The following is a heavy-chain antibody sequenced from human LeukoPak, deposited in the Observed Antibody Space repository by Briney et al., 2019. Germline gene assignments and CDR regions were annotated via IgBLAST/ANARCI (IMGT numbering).Heavy chain of an antibody. J-gene: IGHJ4*02. CDR3: ARLRRNSDKSGFYYYYAY. Sequence: PGGSLRLSCAASGLTFSSFSFNWVRQGPGKGLEWVSSINTVASYIYYADSVKGRFTISRDNAKNSLYLQMNSLRAEDTGVYYRARLRRNSDKSGFYYYYAYWGQGTLVTVSS. V-gene: IGHV3-21*06. CDR2: INTVASYI. CDR1: GLTFSSFS. D-gene: IGHD3-22*01.